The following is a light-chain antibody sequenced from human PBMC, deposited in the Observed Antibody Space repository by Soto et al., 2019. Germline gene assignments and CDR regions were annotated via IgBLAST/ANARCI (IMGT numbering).Light chain of an antibody. V-gene: IGKV1-5*03. CDR1: QSISSW. Sequence: DIQMTQSPSTLSASVGDRVTITCRASQSISSWLAWYQQKPGKAPKLLIYKAPTLESGVPSNFSGSGSGTEFTLTISSLQPEDFATYYCQQYNSYPWTFGQGTKV. J-gene: IGKJ1*01. CDR3: QQYNSYPWT. CDR2: KAP.